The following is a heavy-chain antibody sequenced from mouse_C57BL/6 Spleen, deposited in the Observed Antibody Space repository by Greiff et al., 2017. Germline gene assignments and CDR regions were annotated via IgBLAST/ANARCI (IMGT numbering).Heavy chain of an antibody. J-gene: IGHJ2*01. CDR2: IDPEDGET. V-gene: IGHV14-2*01. CDR3: ASPTVVATDYFDY. CDR1: VSNIKDYF. Sequence: VQLQQSGAELVKPGASVKLSCPASVSNIKDYFMTWVKQRTEQGLGWIGRIDPEDGETKYAPKFQGKATKTADTSSNTAYLQLSSLTSEDTAVYYCASPTVVATDYFDYWGQGTTLTVSS. D-gene: IGHD1-1*01.